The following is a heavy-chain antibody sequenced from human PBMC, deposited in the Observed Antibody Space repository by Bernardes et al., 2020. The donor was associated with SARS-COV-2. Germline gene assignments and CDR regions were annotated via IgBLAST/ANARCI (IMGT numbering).Heavy chain of an antibody. CDR1: GDSISSRSFY. V-gene: IGHV4-39*01. J-gene: IGHJ4*02. Sequence: SETLCLTCTVSGDSISSRSFYWGRIRQPPGMGLDWNVSIYYTAISYYHPSLKSRVTLTLDTSKNQFSLKLKSVTAADTAVYYCARSGTSYSYYWGQGTLVTVSS. D-gene: IGHD1-26*01. CDR3: ARSGTSYSYY. CDR2: IYYTAIS.